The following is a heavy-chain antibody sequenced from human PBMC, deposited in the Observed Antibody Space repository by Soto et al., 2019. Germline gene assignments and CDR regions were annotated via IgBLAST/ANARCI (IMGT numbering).Heavy chain of an antibody. Sequence: ASVKVSCKASGYTFTSYGVSWVRQAPGQGLEWMGWISAYNGNTNYAQKLQGRVTMTTDTSTSTAYMELGSLRSDDTAVYYCARDRGGYDFWSGYYTGQTYYYYYMDVWGKGTTVTVSS. CDR1: GYTFTSYG. CDR3: ARDRGGYDFWSGYYTGQTYYYYYMDV. D-gene: IGHD3-3*01. V-gene: IGHV1-18*01. J-gene: IGHJ6*03. CDR2: ISAYNGNT.